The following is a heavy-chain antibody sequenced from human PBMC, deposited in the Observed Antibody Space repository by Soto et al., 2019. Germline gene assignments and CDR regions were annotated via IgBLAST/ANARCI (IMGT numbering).Heavy chain of an antibody. J-gene: IGHJ4*02. CDR1: AFSLSTNGVG. Sequence: QITLEESGPTLVKPTQTLTLTCTFSAFSLSTNGVGVGWIRQPPGKPLEWLAVIYWNEDKRYSRSLKSRLSITNDTSKNQVVLTMTTMDPVDTATYYCVHTVMVHTITGGHYLDYWGPGILVTVSS. V-gene: IGHV2-5*01. CDR2: IYWNEDK. CDR3: VHTVMVHTITGGHYLDY. D-gene: IGHD2-8*01.